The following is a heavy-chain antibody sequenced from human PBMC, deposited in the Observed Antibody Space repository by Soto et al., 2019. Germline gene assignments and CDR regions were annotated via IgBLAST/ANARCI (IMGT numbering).Heavy chain of an antibody. J-gene: IGHJ4*02. V-gene: IGHV3-23*01. CDR2: VSGSGGTI. Sequence: EVQLLESGGGLVQPGGSLRLSCEASGFTFSSYAMTWVRQAPVKGLEWVATVSGSGGTINYADSVKGRFTISRDNSKNTLYLQMNSLRGEDTATYYCAKSGDFWSGYDYWGQGTLVTVSS. CDR3: AKSGDFWSGYDY. CDR1: GFTFSSYA. D-gene: IGHD3-3*01.